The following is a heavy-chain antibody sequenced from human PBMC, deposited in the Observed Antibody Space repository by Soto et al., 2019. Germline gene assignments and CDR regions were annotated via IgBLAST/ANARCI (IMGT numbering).Heavy chain of an antibody. CDR1: GGTFSSYA. CDR3: ARAGNSSSWYRYNWFDP. D-gene: IGHD6-13*01. J-gene: IGHJ5*02. CDR2: INPNSGGT. Sequence: QVQLVQSGAEVKKPGSSVKVSCKASGGTFSSYAISWVRQAPGQGLEWMGGINPNSGGTNYAQKFQGRVTMTRDTSISTAYMELSRLRSDDTAVYYCARAGNSSSWYRYNWFDPWGQGTLVTVSS. V-gene: IGHV1-2*02.